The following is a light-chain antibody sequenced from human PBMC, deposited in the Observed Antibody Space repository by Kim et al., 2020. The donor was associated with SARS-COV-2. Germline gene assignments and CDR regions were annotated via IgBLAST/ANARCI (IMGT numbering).Light chain of an antibody. CDR3: QQRTNWPTT. V-gene: IGKV3-11*01. J-gene: IGKJ5*01. CDR2: DAT. Sequence: LSPGETATLFCTASASISSYLVLYQQKPGQAPRLLIYDATNRATAIPVRFSGSGSGTDFALTITSLEPEDFAVYYCQQRTNWPTTFGQGTRLEIK. CDR1: ASISSY.